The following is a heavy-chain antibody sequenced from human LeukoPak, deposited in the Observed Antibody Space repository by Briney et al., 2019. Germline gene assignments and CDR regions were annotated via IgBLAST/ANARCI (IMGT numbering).Heavy chain of an antibody. CDR1: GGTFSSYA. CDR3: AREDIVVVPAAIGREYYYYGMDV. CDR2: IIPIFGTA. Sequence: HVASVKVSCKASGGTFSSYAISWVRQAPGQGLEWMGGIIPIFGTANYAQKFQGRVTITADKSTSTAYMELSSLRSEDTAVYYCAREDIVVVPAAIGREYYYYGMDVWGKGTTVTVPS. J-gene: IGHJ6*04. D-gene: IGHD2-2*01. V-gene: IGHV1-69*06.